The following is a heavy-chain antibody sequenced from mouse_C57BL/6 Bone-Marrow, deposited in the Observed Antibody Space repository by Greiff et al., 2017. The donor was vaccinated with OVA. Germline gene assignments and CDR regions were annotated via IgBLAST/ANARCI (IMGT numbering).Heavy chain of an antibody. J-gene: IGHJ2*01. D-gene: IGHD1-1*01. Sequence: QVTLKESGPGILQPSQTLSLTCSFSGFSLSTFGMGVGWISQPSGKGLEWLAHICWDDDKYYNPALKSGLTISKETSKNQIYLNSPKVDTADTAKCDWARDTTVVATGDYWGPGTTLTVSS. CDR2: ICWDDDK. V-gene: IGHV8-8*01. CDR3: ARDTTVVATGDY. CDR1: GFSLSTFGMG.